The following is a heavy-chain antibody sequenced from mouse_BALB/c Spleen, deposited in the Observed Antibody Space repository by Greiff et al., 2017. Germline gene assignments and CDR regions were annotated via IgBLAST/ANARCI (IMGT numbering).Heavy chain of an antibody. J-gene: IGHJ4*01. D-gene: IGHD2-12*01. V-gene: IGHV1S56*01. CDR3: ARGVPYDRYAMDY. CDR1: GYTFTSYY. CDR2: IYPGDGST. Sequence: QVQLQQSGPELVKPGASVKMSCKASGYTFTSYYIHWVKQRPGQGLEWIGWIYPGDGSTKYNEKFKGKTTLTADKSSSTAYMLLSSLTSEDSAIYFCARGVPYDRYAMDYWGQGTSVTVSS.